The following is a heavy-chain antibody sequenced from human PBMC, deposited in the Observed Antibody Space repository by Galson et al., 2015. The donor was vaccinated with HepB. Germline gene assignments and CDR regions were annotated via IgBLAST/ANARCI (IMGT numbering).Heavy chain of an antibody. CDR3: ARSGVASGFLGH. V-gene: IGHV1-18*01. CDR2: ISAYNGNT. CDR1: GYTFTNYN. J-gene: IGHJ4*02. D-gene: IGHD3-3*02. Sequence: QSGAEVKKPGASVKVSCKASGYTFTNYNINWVRQAPGQGLQWMGRISAYNGNTNYAQKFQGRVTMTTDTPTSTAYMELRRLTSDDTAVYYCARSGVASGFLGHWGQGALVTVSS.